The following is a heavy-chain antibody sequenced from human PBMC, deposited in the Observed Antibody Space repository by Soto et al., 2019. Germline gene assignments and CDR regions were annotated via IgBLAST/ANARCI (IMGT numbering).Heavy chain of an antibody. CDR3: AKSSWGIAGAEQTKYYYYGMDV. V-gene: IGHV3-23*01. Sequence: GGSLRLSCAASGFTFSSYAMSWVRQAPGKGLEWVSAISGSGGSTYYADSVKGRFTISRDNSKNTLYLQMNSLRAEDTAVYYCAKSSWGIAGAEQTKYYYYGMDVWGQGTTVTVSS. J-gene: IGHJ6*02. CDR1: GFTFSSYA. CDR2: ISGSGGST. D-gene: IGHD6-19*01.